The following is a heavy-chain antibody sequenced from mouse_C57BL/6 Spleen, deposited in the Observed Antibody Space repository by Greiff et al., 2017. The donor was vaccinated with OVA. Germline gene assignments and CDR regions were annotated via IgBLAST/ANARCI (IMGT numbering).Heavy chain of an antibody. J-gene: IGHJ3*01. V-gene: IGHV1-80*01. Sequence: VQLQQSGAELVKPGASVKISCKASGYAFSSYWMNWVKQRPGKGLEWIGQIYPGDGDTNYNGKFKGKATLTADKSSSTAYMQLSSLTSEDSAVYFCARDYDGYYGWFAYWGQGTLVTVSA. CDR3: ARDYDGYYGWFAY. CDR1: GYAFSSYW. CDR2: IYPGDGDT. D-gene: IGHD2-3*01.